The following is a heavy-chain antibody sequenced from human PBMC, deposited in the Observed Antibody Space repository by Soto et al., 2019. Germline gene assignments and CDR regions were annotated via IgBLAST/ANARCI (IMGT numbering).Heavy chain of an antibody. CDR2: IIPIVGIA. V-gene: IGHV1-69*02. J-gene: IGHJ5*02. D-gene: IGHD6-13*01. CDR3: ASIAAGTSWFDP. Sequence: SVKVSCKASGGTFSSYTINWVRQAPGQGLEWMGRIIPIVGIANYAQKFQGRVTITADKSTSTAYMELSSLRSEDTAVYYCASIAAGTSWFDPWGQGTLVTVSS. CDR1: GGTFSSYT.